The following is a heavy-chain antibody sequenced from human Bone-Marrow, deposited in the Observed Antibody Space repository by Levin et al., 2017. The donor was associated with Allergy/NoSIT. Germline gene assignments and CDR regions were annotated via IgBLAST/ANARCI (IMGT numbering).Heavy chain of an antibody. CDR2: VYWDDDR. V-gene: IGHV2-5*02. CDR3: THRRSGPIDY. Sequence: SGPTLVKPTQTLTLTCTFSGFSLSTSGVGVDWIRQPPGEALEWLALVYWDDDRRYSPSLESRLTITKDTSKNQVVLTMTNMEPEDTATYYCTHRRSGPIDYWGQGTLVTVSS. J-gene: IGHJ4*02. CDR1: GFSLSTSGVG.